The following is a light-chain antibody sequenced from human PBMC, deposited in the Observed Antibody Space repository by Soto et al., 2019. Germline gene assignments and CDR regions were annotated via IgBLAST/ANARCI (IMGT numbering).Light chain of an antibody. CDR2: GAS. V-gene: IGKV3-15*01. CDR1: QSVSSN. J-gene: IGKJ2*01. CDR3: QQFDTSPYT. Sequence: EIVMTQSPATLSVSPGERATLSCRASQSVSSNLAWYQQKPGQAPRLLIYGASTRATGIPARFSGSGSGTEFTLTINRLGPEDSAVYYCQQFDTSPYTFGQGTKLEIK.